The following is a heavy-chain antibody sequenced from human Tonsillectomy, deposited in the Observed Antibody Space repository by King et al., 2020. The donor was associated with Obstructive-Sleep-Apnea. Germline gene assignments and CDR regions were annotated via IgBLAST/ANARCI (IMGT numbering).Heavy chain of an antibody. Sequence: QLQESGPGLVKPSETLSLTCTVSGGSISSYHWSWIRQPPGKGLEWIGYISYTGRPNYNPSLKSRVTISVDTSKNQFSLRLSSVTAADTALYYCARHPRHSGYDLDYFDFWGQGTLVTVSS. V-gene: IGHV4-59*08. CDR2: ISYTGRP. D-gene: IGHD5-12*01. CDR1: GGSISSYH. J-gene: IGHJ4*02. CDR3: ARHPRHSGYDLDYFDF.